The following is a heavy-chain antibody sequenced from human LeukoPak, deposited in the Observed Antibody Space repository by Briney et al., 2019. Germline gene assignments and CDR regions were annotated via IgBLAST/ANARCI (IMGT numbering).Heavy chain of an antibody. V-gene: IGHV1-18*01. D-gene: IGHD3-16*01. CDR1: GYTFTSYG. J-gene: IGHJ5*02. CDR2: ISAYNGNT. CDR3: ARAGNSPVWALWISA. Sequence: ASGKVSCKASGYTFTSYGISWVRQAPGQGLEWMGWISAYNGNTNYAQKLQGRVTMTTDTSTSTAYMELRSVGSDHTAVYYCARAGNSPVWALWISAWGQGTLVTVSS.